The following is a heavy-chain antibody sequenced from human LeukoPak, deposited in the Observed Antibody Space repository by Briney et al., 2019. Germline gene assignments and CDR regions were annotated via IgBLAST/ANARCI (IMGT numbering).Heavy chain of an antibody. CDR2: INHSGST. CDR3: ARVVPEVAGGGYFDY. V-gene: IGHV4-34*01. J-gene: IGHJ4*02. CDR1: GGSFSGYY. Sequence: SETLSLTCAVYGGSFSGYYWSWIRQPPGKGLEWIGEINHSGSTNYNPSLKSRVTISVGTSKNQFSLKLSSVTAADTAVYYCARVVPEVAGGGYFDYWGQGTLVTVSS. D-gene: IGHD6-19*01.